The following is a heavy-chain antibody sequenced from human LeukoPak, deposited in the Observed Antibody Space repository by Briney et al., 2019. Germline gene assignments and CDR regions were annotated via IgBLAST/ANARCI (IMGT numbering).Heavy chain of an antibody. Sequence: SETLSLTCAVYGGSFSGYYWSWIRHPPGKGLEWIGEINHSGSTSYNPSLKSRVTISVDTSKNQFSPKLSSVTAADTAVYYCARVRNLRNWFDPWGQGTLVTVSS. V-gene: IGHV4-34*01. J-gene: IGHJ5*02. CDR1: GGSFSGYY. CDR3: ARVRNLRNWFDP. CDR2: INHSGST.